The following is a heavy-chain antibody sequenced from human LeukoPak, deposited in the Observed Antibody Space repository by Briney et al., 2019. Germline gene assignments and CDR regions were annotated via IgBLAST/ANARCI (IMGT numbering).Heavy chain of an antibody. D-gene: IGHD4-11*01. CDR2: IYSDNT. CDR1: GFTVSSNS. J-gene: IGHJ4*02. CDR3: ARDFNDDDYSNYSPF. Sequence: GGSLRLSCTVSGFTVSSNSMSWVRQAPGKGLEWVSFIYSDNTHYSDSVKGRFTISRDNAKNSLYLQMNSLRAEDTAVYYCARDFNDDDYSNYSPFWGQGTLVTVSS. V-gene: IGHV3-53*01.